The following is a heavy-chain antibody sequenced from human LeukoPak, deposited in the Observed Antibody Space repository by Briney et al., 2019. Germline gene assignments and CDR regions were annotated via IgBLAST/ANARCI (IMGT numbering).Heavy chain of an antibody. CDR3: AKGSYYDSSGSFYFDC. Sequence: GGSLRLSCAASGFTVSSNYMNWVRQAPGKGLERVASINHNGNVNYYVDSVKGRFTISRDNAKNTLYVQVNSLGTEDTAAYYCAKGSYYDSSGSFYFDCWGQGTLVTVSS. V-gene: IGHV3-7*03. CDR1: GFTVSSNY. J-gene: IGHJ4*02. D-gene: IGHD3-22*01. CDR2: INHNGNVN.